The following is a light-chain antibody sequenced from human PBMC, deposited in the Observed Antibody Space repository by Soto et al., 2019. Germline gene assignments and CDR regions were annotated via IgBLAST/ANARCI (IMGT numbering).Light chain of an antibody. CDR3: QQYGSSPRYT. CDR1: QSVSSSY. V-gene: IGKV3-20*01. J-gene: IGKJ2*01. Sequence: EIVLTQSPGTLSLSPGERATLSCRASQSVSSSYLAWYQQKPGQAPRLLIYGASSRATGITDRFSGRGSGTDFTLTISRLEPEDFAVYYCQQYGSSPRYTFGQGTKLEIK. CDR2: GAS.